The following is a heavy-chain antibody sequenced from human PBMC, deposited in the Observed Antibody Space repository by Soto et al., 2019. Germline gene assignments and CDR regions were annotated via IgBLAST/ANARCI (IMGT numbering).Heavy chain of an antibody. J-gene: IGHJ4*02. CDR1: GVFFAHEW. CDR2: MKKEGSEK. CDR3: ARLGSGYYPGLYFDH. D-gene: IGHD5-18*01. Sequence: PVGSLTLSSAASGVFFAHEWMSWVRRAPSKGLDWVAHMKKEGSEKYYVDSMTVRFTVSRDNTKTSLYLQVSSLRTEATAVYVCARLGSGYYPGLYFDHWGQGTLVTVSS. V-gene: IGHV3-7*03.